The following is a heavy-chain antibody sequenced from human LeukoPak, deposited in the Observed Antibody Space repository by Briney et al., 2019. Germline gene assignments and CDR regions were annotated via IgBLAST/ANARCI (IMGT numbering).Heavy chain of an antibody. CDR1: GYTFTSYA. Sequence: AAVKVSCKASGYTFTSYAMHWVRQAPGQRLEWMGWINAGNGNTKYSQKFQGRVTITRDTSASTAYMEPSSLRSEDTAVYYCARDGPGYSTDYWGQGTLVTVSS. D-gene: IGHD6-13*01. CDR3: ARDGPGYSTDY. CDR2: INAGNGNT. V-gene: IGHV1-3*01. J-gene: IGHJ4*02.